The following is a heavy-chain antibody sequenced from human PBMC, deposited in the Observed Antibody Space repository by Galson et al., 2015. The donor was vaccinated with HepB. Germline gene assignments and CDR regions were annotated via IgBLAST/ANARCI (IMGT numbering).Heavy chain of an antibody. CDR2: IIPILGIA. V-gene: IGHV1-69*04. D-gene: IGHD4-17*01. CDR3: ARDGYGDYYFDY. J-gene: IGHJ4*02. Sequence: SVKVSCKASGGTFSSYAISWVRQAPGQGLEWMGRIIPILGIANYAQKFQGRVTITADKSTSTAYMELSSLRSEDTAVYYCARDGYGDYYFDYWGQGTLVTVSS. CDR1: GGTFSSYA.